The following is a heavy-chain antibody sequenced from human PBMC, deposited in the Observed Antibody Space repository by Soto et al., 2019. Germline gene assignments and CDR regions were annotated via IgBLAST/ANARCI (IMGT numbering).Heavy chain of an antibody. CDR1: GFTFSSYG. Sequence: QVQLVESGGGVVQPGRSLRLSCAASGFTFSSYGMHWVRQAPGKGLEWVAVISYDGSNKYYADSVKGRFTISRDNSKNTLYLQMNSLRAEDTAVYYCARGDSSSWPAYYYYGIDVWGQGTTVTVSS. CDR3: ARGDSSSWPAYYYYGIDV. V-gene: IGHV3-30*03. CDR2: ISYDGSNK. D-gene: IGHD6-13*01. J-gene: IGHJ6*02.